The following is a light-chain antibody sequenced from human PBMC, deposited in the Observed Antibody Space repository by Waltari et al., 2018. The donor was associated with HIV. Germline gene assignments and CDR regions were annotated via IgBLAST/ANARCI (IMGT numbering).Light chain of an antibody. Sequence: QSALSQPASVSASPGQSVAISCSGSASDIGRYNYVSWYQQRPDRAPTLILFAVNNRPSGISDRFSGSKSGTTASLTISTVRTDDEADYYCASYTVNSTGVFGTGTKLSVL. V-gene: IGLV2-14*03. CDR3: ASYTVNSTGV. CDR1: ASDIGRYNY. J-gene: IGLJ1*01. CDR2: AVN.